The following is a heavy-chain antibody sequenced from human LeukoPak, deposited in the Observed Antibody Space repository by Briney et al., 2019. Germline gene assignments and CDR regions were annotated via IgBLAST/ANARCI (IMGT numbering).Heavy chain of an antibody. Sequence: SETLSLTCTVSGGSITGSSHYWGWLRQPPGKGLEWIGSMYYSGSTYYNPSLKSRLTISVDTSKNQFSLKLTSVTAADTAVYYCARQYYDNTGYYYFDYWGQGTLVTVSS. CDR1: GGSITGSSHY. CDR2: MYYSGST. CDR3: ARQYYDNTGYYYFDY. J-gene: IGHJ4*02. D-gene: IGHD3-22*01. V-gene: IGHV4-39*01.